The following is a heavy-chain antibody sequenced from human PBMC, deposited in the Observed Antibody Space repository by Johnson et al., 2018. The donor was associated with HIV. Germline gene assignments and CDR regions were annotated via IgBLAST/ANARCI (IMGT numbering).Heavy chain of an antibody. J-gene: IGHJ3*02. CDR3: ARERGSFEYSSSFAFDI. CDR1: GFTFDDHG. CDR2: INWNDGST. V-gene: IGHV3-20*04. D-gene: IGHD6-6*01. Sequence: EQLVESGGGVVRPGGSLRLSCAASGFTFDDHGMSWVRQAPGKGLEWVSGINWNDGSTGYADSVKGRFTISRDNAKNSLYLPMNSLRAEDTALYYCARERGSFEYSSSFAFDIWSQGTMVTVSS.